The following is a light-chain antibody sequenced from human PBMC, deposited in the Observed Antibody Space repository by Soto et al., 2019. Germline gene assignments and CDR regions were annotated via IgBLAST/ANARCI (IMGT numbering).Light chain of an antibody. V-gene: IGKV3-15*01. Sequence: IVLTQCPATLSLSPGKRATLSCRASQSVSSSYLAWYQQKPGQAPRLLIYGAATRAAGIPARFSGRGSGTEFTLTISSLQSEDFGVYYCQQYNNWPGTFGQGTKVDI. CDR1: QSVSSSY. CDR3: QQYNNWPGT. J-gene: IGKJ1*01. CDR2: GAA.